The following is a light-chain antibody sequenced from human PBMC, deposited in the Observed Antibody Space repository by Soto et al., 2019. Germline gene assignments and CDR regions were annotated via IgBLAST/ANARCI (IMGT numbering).Light chain of an antibody. CDR1: QSVNSY. J-gene: IGKJ2*01. V-gene: IGKV3-11*01. CDR2: DAS. Sequence: EIVLTQSPASLSLSPGERATLSCRASQSVNSYLAWYQQKPGQAPRLLIYDASSRAPGIPARFSGSGSGTDFTLTISNLEPEDFGVYYCQQRTNWQFGQGTKLEIK. CDR3: QQRTNWQ.